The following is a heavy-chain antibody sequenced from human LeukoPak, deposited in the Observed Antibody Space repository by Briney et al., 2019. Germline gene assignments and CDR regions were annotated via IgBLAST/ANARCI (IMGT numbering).Heavy chain of an antibody. J-gene: IGHJ4*02. CDR1: GGSISSYY. D-gene: IGHD5-24*01. Sequence: SETLSLTCTVSGGSISSYYWSWIRPPPGKGLEWIGYIYYSGSTNYNPSLKSRVTISVDTSKNQFSLKLSSVTAADTAVYYCARVRRVVAASSRDGYNYFDYWGQGTLVTVSS. CDR2: IYYSGST. V-gene: IGHV4-59*01. CDR3: ARVRRVVAASSRDGYNYFDY.